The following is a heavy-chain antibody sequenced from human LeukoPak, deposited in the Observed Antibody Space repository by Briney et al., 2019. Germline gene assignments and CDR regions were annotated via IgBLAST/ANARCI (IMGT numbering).Heavy chain of an antibody. Sequence: SETLSLTCTVSGGSISSYYWSWIRQPPGTGLEWIGYIYYSGSTNYNPSLKSRVTISVDTSKNQFSLKLSSVTAADTAVYYCARPDTIFRKDAFDIWGQGTMVTVSS. CDR2: IYYSGST. J-gene: IGHJ3*02. CDR1: GGSISSYY. V-gene: IGHV4-59*08. D-gene: IGHD3-9*01. CDR3: ARPDTIFRKDAFDI.